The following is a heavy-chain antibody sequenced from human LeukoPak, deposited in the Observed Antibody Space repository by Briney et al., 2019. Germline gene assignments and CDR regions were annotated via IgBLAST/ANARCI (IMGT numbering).Heavy chain of an antibody. CDR3: ARLVPRYGSGSQSDY. V-gene: IGHV4-34*01. CDR2: INHSGST. CDR1: GGSFSGYY. D-gene: IGHD3-10*01. J-gene: IGHJ4*02. Sequence: KPSETLSLTCAVYGGSFSGYYWSWIRQPPGKGLWWIGEINHSGSTNYNPSLTSRVTISVDTSKNQFSLKLSSVTAADTAVYYCARLVPRYGSGSQSDYWGQGTLVTVSS.